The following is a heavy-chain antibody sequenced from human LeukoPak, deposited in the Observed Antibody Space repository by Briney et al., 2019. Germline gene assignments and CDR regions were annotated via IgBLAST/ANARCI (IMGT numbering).Heavy chain of an antibody. CDR2: ISSSSSYI. CDR1: GFTFSSYS. J-gene: IGHJ4*02. D-gene: IGHD6-19*01. Sequence: GGSLRLSCAASGFTFSSYSMNWVRQAPGKGLEWVSSISSSSSYIYYADSVKGRFTISRDNAKNSLYLQMNSLRAEDTAVYYCARGGIAVAGTPFDYWGQGTLVTASS. CDR3: ARGGIAVAGTPFDY. V-gene: IGHV3-21*01.